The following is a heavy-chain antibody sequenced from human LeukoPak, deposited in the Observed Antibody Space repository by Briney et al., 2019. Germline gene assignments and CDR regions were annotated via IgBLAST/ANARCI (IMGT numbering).Heavy chain of an antibody. CDR3: ACALEVNPTWFDP. V-gene: IGHV1-69*13. CDR2: IIPIFGTA. D-gene: IGHD3-3*01. CDR1: GGTFSSYA. Sequence: GASVKVSCKASGGTFSSYAISWVRQAPGQGLEWMGGIIPIFGTANYAQKFRGRVTITADESTSTAYMELSSLRSEDTAVYYCACALEVNPTWFDPWGQGTLVTVSS. J-gene: IGHJ5*02.